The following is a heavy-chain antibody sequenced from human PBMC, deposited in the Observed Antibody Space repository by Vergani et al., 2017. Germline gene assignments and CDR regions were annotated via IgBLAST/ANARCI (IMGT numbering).Heavy chain of an antibody. V-gene: IGHV3-30*18. CDR1: GFTLSSYW. J-gene: IGHJ4*02. D-gene: IGHD6-19*01. CDR3: AKGEGAGPVHFY. Sequence: VQLVESGGGLVQPGGSLRLSCAASGFTLSSYWMHWVRQSPGKGLEWVAVISYDGSNKFYADSVKGRFTISRDNSKNTLYLKMNSLRAEDTAVYYCAKGEGAGPVHFYWGQGTLVTVSS. CDR2: ISYDGSNK.